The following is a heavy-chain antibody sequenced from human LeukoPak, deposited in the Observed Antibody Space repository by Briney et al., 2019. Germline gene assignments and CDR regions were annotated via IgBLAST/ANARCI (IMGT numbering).Heavy chain of an antibody. J-gene: IGHJ5*02. V-gene: IGHV4-59*08. CDR3: ARKTYCSGGRCYGENWFDP. CDR1: GGSISGYH. CDR2: IFYPGNA. D-gene: IGHD2-15*01. Sequence: SETLSLTCTVTGGSISGYHWNWIRQSPGKGLEWISNIFYPGNADYNPSLKSRVTISINTSKNEISLILRSVTAADTAVYYCARKTYCSGGRCYGENWFDPWGQGILVTVSS.